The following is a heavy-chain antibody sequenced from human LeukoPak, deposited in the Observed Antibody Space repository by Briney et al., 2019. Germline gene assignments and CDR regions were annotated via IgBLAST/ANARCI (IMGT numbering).Heavy chain of an antibody. CDR1: GGSISSYY. CDR3: ARFYISAFDY. J-gene: IGHJ4*02. CDR2: IYYSGST. V-gene: IGHV4-59*08. Sequence: PSETLSLTCTVSGGSISSYYWSWIRQPPGKGLEWIAYIYYSGSTNYSPSLKSRLTISVDTSKNQFSLKLSSVTAADTAVYYCARFYISAFDYWGQGTLVTVSS. D-gene: IGHD2/OR15-2a*01.